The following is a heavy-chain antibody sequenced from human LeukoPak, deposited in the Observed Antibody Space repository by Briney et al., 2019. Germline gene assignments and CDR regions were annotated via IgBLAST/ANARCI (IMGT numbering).Heavy chain of an antibody. CDR3: ARDPPSIGRSDY. Sequence: GGSLRLSCAASGFTVSSNYMSWVRQAPGKGLEWVSVIYSGGSTYYADSVKGRFTISRDNSKNTLYLQMNSLRAEDTAVYYCARDPPSIGRSDYWGQGTLVTVSS. CDR1: GFTVSSNY. CDR2: IYSGGST. J-gene: IGHJ4*02. D-gene: IGHD2-15*01. V-gene: IGHV3-53*01.